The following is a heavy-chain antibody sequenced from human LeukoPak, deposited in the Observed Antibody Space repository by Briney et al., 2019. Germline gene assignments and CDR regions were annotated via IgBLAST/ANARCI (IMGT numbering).Heavy chain of an antibody. Sequence: SETLSPTCAVYGGSFSGYYWSWIRQPPGKGLEWIGEINHSGSTNYNPSLKSRVTISVDTSKNQFSLKLSSVTAADTAVYYCARGGPAGGYSYGYLDYWGQGTLVTVSS. V-gene: IGHV4-34*01. J-gene: IGHJ4*02. D-gene: IGHD5-18*01. CDR3: ARGGPAGGYSYGYLDY. CDR2: INHSGST. CDR1: GGSFSGYY.